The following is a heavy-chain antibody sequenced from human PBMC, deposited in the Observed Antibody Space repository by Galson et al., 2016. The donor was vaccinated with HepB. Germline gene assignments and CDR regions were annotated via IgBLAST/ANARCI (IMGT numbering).Heavy chain of an antibody. CDR2: IRSKTYGGTT. CDR1: GFTFGDYA. J-gene: IGHJ4*02. V-gene: IGHV3-49*03. CDR3: ARGTPDYRPYYFDY. Sequence: SLRLSCATSGFTFGDYAMSWFRQVPGKGLEGVGFIRSKTYGGTTEYAASVKARFTISRDDSKSFAYLQMSSLNTGDTAVCYCARGTPDYRPYYFDYWGQGTLVTVSS. D-gene: IGHD4-11*01.